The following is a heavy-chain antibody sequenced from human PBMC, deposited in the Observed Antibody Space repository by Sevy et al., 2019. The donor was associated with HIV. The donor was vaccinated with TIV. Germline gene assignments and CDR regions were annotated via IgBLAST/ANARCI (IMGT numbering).Heavy chain of an antibody. D-gene: IGHD2-8*02. V-gene: IGHV3-74*01. CDR1: GFTFSSYW. CDR2: ISADGSRT. J-gene: IGHJ4*02. CDR3: ARDFKDTG. Sequence: GGSLRLSCAASGFTFSSYWMHWVRQAPGKGLVWVSGISADGSRTVYEDSVKGRFTISRDNAKNTLYLQMNSLRAEDTAVYYYARDFKDTGWGQGTLVTVSS.